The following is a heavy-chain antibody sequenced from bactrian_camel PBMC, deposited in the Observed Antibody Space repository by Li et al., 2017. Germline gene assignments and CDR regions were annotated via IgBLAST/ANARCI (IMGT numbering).Heavy chain of an antibody. V-gene: IGHV3-2*01. CDR1: GFTFSTYY. CDR2: IYTGGGST. Sequence: HVQLVESGGGLVQPGGSLRLSCAASGFTFSTYYLSWVRQAPGKGLEWVSSIYTGGGSTYYADSVKGRFTISKDNAKNTLYLLMNSLKPEDTAVYYCVKPNPDARGGFDHWGQGTQVTVS. J-gene: IGHJ4*01. D-gene: IGHD1*01. CDR3: VKPNPDARGGFDH.